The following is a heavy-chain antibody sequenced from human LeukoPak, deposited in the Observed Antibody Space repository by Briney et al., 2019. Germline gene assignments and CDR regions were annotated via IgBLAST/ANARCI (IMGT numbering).Heavy chain of an antibody. J-gene: IGHJ4*02. V-gene: IGHV4-59*11. CDR2: IYYSGST. Sequence: WEALSPTGTGPGGPIRSRSRRWIRQPPGKGLEWIGYIYYSGSTNYNPSLKSRVTISVDTSKNQFSLKLSSVTAADTAVYYCARARYSSGWYDYWGQGTLVTVSS. CDR1: GGPIRSRS. D-gene: IGHD6-19*01. CDR3: ARARYSSGWYDY.